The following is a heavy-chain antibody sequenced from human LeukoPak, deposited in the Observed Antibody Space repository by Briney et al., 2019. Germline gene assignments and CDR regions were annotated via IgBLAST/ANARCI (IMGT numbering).Heavy chain of an antibody. Sequence: EASVKVSCKASGGTFSSYAISWVRQAPGQGLEWMGRIIPILGIANYAQKFQGRVTITADKSTSTAYMELRSLRSDDTAVYYCAIDLLWFGELLNGNWFDPWGQGTLVTVSS. CDR3: AIDLLWFGELLNGNWFDP. CDR1: GGTFSSYA. D-gene: IGHD3-10*01. V-gene: IGHV1-69*04. J-gene: IGHJ5*02. CDR2: IIPILGIA.